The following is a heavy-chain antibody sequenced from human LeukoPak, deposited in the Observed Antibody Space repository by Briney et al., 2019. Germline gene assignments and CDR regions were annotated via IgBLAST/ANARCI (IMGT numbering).Heavy chain of an antibody. V-gene: IGHV3-11*04. CDR1: GFTFSDYY. Sequence: GGSLRLSCAASGFTFSDYYMSWIRQAPGKGLEWVSHISGSGSTTYYADSVKDRFSISRDNAKNSLYLQMNSLRAEDTAVYYCARKARGNWNDVDYWGQGTLVTVSS. CDR2: ISGSGSTT. J-gene: IGHJ4*02. D-gene: IGHD1-20*01. CDR3: ARKARGNWNDVDY.